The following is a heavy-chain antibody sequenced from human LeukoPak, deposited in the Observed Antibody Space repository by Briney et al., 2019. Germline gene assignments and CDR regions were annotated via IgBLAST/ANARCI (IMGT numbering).Heavy chain of an antibody. V-gene: IGHV4-59*01. J-gene: IGHJ4*02. CDR1: GGSISSYY. D-gene: IGHD1-26*01. CDR3: ARGDSGSFSQFDC. Sequence: SPETLSLTCTVSGGSISSYYWSWIRQPPGKGLEWIGYVYYSGSTNYNPSLKSRVTISVDTSKNQFSLKLTSVAAADTAVYYCARGDSGSFSQFDCWGQGTLVTVSS. CDR2: VYYSGST.